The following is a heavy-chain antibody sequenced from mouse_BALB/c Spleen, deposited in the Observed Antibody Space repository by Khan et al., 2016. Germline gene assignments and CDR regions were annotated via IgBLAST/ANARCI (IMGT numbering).Heavy chain of an antibody. CDR1: GYTFTTYT. Sequence: VQLQQSGPELVKPGASVKVSCKASGYTFTTYTMYWVKQSHGKNLEWIGYIDPYNGNTTYNQKFKGKAAFTVEKSSSTAYMHLNSLASDDSAVYYCASDLRWYAMDYWGQGTSVTVSS. V-gene: IGHV1S135*01. CDR2: IDPYNGNT. D-gene: IGHD2-1*01. CDR3: ASDLRWYAMDY. J-gene: IGHJ4*01.